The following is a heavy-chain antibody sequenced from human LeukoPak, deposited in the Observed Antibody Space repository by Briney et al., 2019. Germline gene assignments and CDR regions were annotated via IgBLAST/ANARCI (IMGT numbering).Heavy chain of an antibody. Sequence: SETLSLTCTVSGGSISSGSYYWSWIRQPAGKGLEWIGRIYTSGSTNYNPSLKSRVTISVDTSKNQFSLKLSSVTAADTAVYYCARDGIFGAVNYYFDYWGQGTLVTVSS. D-gene: IGHD3-3*01. CDR1: GGSISSGSYY. CDR3: ARDGIFGAVNYYFDY. V-gene: IGHV4-61*02. J-gene: IGHJ4*02. CDR2: IYTSGST.